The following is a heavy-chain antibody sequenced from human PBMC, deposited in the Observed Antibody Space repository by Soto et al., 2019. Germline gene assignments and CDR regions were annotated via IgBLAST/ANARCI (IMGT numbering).Heavy chain of an antibody. CDR2: IIPIFGTA. V-gene: IGHV1-69*06. CDR1: GGTFSSYA. J-gene: IGHJ4*02. Sequence: QVQLVQSGAEVKKPGSSVKVSCKASGGTFSSYAISWVRQAPGQGLEWMGGIIPIFGTANYAQKFQGRVTITADKSTSTAYMELSSLRSEDTAVYYCARDSGSSTSCYLRPNDYGDYVFDYWGQGTLVTVSS. CDR3: ARDSGSSTSCYLRPNDYGDYVFDY. D-gene: IGHD2-2*01.